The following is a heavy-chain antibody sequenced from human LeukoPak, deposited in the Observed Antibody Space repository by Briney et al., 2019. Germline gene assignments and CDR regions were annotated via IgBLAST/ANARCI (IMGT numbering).Heavy chain of an antibody. V-gene: IGHV1-24*01. D-gene: IGHD6-13*01. CDR3: ATDPDGIAAAGMVC. J-gene: IGHJ4*02. CDR1: GYTLTELS. CDR2: FDPEDGET. Sequence: ASVKVSCKVSGYTLTELSMHWVRQAPGKGLEWMGGFDPEDGETIYAQKFQGRVTMTEDTSTDTAYMELSSLRSEDTAVYYCATDPDGIAAAGMVCWGQGTLVTVSS.